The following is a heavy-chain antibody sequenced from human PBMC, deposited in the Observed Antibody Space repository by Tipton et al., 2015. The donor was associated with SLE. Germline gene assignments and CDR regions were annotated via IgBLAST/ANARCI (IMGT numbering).Heavy chain of an antibody. D-gene: IGHD6-19*01. V-gene: IGHV4-59*08. CDR1: GGSISSYY. Sequence: LRLSCTVYGGSISSYYWSWIRQPPGKGLEWIGYIYYSGSTNYNPSLKSRVTISVDTSKNQFSLKLSSVTAADTAVYYCARHDGQWDACDSWGQGAMVAVSS. CDR3: ARHDGQWDACDS. J-gene: IGHJ3*02. CDR2: IYYSGST.